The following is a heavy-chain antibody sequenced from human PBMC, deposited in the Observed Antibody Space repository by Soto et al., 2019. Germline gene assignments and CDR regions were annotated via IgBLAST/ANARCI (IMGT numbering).Heavy chain of an antibody. CDR2: ISAYNGNT. CDR3: AREANDRYSYGYLIDWFDP. J-gene: IGHJ5*02. D-gene: IGHD5-18*01. CDR1: GYTFTSYG. V-gene: IGHV1-18*01. Sequence: ASVKVSCKASGYTFTSYGISWVRQAPGQGLEWMGWISAYNGNTNYAQKLQGRVTMTTDTSTSTAYMELRSLRSDDTAVYYCAREANDRYSYGYLIDWFDPWGQGTLVTVSS.